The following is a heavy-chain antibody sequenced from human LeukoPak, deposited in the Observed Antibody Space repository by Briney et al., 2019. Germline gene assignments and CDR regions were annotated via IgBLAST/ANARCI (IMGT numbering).Heavy chain of an antibody. Sequence: ASVKVSCKASGSTFTGYYVHWVRQAPGQGLEWMGWINPNSGGTIYAQKFQGTVTMTRDTSISTAYMELRRLTSDDTAVYYCAILLLEGVADSFDLWGQGTMVTVSS. V-gene: IGHV1-2*02. CDR2: INPNSGGT. CDR3: AILLLEGVADSFDL. CDR1: GSTFTGYY. J-gene: IGHJ3*01. D-gene: IGHD3-16*01.